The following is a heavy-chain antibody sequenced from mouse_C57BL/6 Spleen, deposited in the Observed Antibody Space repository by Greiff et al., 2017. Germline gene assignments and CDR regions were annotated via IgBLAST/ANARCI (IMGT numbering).Heavy chain of an antibody. CDR1: GYTFTDYE. J-gene: IGHJ2*01. V-gene: IGHV1-15*01. Sequence: QVQLQQSGAELVRPGASVTLSCKASGYTFTDYEMHWVKQTPVHGLEWIGAIDPETGGTAYNQKFKGKAILTADKSSSTAYMELRSLTSEDSAVYYCTRYDYYPDYWGQGTTLTVSS. CDR2: IDPETGGT. CDR3: TRYDYYPDY. D-gene: IGHD2-1*01.